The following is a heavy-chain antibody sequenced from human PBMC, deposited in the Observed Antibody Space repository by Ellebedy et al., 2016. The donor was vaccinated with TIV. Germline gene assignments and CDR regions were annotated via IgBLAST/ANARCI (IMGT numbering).Heavy chain of an antibody. Sequence: SLKISCAASGFTFDDYDMHWVRPAPGKGLEWVSGISWNGGSIVYADSVKGRFTISTDNAKNSLYLQMNSLRPEATALYYCAKHNGWLQLLDAFDIWGQGTTVTVSS. V-gene: IGHV3-9*01. D-gene: IGHD5-24*01. CDR1: GFTFDDYD. CDR3: AKHNGWLQLLDAFDI. J-gene: IGHJ3*02. CDR2: ISWNGGSI.